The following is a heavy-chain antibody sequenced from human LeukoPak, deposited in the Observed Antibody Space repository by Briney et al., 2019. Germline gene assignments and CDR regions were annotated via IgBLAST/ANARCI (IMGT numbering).Heavy chain of an antibody. J-gene: IGHJ4*02. V-gene: IGHV1-18*04. CDR1: GYTCTSYG. Sequence: ASVKVSCKASGYTCTSYGISWVRQAPGQGLEWMGWISAYNGNTNYAQKLQGRVTMTTDTSTSTAYMELRSLSCDDTAVYSCARGAKYYDILTGYRGNLALDYWGQGTLVTVSS. D-gene: IGHD3-9*01. CDR3: ARGAKYYDILTGYRGNLALDY. CDR2: ISAYNGNT.